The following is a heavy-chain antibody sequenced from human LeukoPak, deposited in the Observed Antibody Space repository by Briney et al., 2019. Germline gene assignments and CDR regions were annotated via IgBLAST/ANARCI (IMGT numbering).Heavy chain of an antibody. Sequence: PGGSLRLSCAASGFTFSSCGMHWVRQAPGKGLEWVSSITSTSSYIYYADSVKGRFAISRDNAKNSLYLQMNSLRAEDTAVYFCARSQVLGTFDHWGQGTLLTVSS. D-gene: IGHD1/OR15-1a*01. V-gene: IGHV3-21*01. CDR1: GFTFSSCG. J-gene: IGHJ4*02. CDR3: ARSQVLGTFDH. CDR2: ITSTSSYI.